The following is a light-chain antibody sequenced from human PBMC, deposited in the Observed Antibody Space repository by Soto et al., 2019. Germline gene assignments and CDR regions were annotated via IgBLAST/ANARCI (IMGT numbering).Light chain of an antibody. J-gene: IGLJ3*02. Sequence: QSALTQPPSVSGSPGQSVTISCTGTSSDVGSYNRVSWYQQFPGTAPKLMIYEVSNRPSGVPDRFSGSKSGNTASLTISGLQVEDEADYYCSSHASSSTWVFVGGTKLTVL. CDR1: SSDVGSYNR. CDR3: SSHASSSTWV. CDR2: EVS. V-gene: IGLV2-18*02.